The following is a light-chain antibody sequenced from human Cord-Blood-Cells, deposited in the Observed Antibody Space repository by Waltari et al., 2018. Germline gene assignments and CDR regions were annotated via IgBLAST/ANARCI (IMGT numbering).Light chain of an antibody. V-gene: IGKV4-1*01. CDR2: WAS. CDR3: QQYYSTPYT. CDR1: QSVLYSSNIKKY. J-gene: IGKJ2*01. Sequence: DIVMTQSPDSLAVSLGERATINCKSSQSVLYSSNIKKYLAWYPQKPGQHPRLLIYWASTRESWVPDRFSCSGSGTDFTLTISSLQAEDVAVYYCQQYYSTPYTFGQGTKLEIK.